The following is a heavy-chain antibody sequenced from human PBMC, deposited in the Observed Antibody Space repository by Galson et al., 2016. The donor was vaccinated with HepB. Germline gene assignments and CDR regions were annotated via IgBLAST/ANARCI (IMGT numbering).Heavy chain of an antibody. V-gene: IGHV4-59*01. CDR1: GGSTSSYY. D-gene: IGHD5-18*01. Sequence: SETLSLTCTVSGGSTSSYYWSWIRQPPGKGLEWIGFIYYSGSTNYNPSLKSRVTISVDTSKNQFSLKLSSVTAADTAVYYCARVPPDTASGFFDLWGRGTLVTVSS. J-gene: IGHJ2*01. CDR2: IYYSGST. CDR3: ARVPPDTASGFFDL.